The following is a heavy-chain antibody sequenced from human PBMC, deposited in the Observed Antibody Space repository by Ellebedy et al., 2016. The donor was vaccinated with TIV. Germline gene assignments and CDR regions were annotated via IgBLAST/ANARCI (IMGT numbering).Heavy chain of an antibody. Sequence: GESLKISCAASGFSFSTYSMNWVRQAPGKGLEWVSYISDSSRTIYYADSVKGRFSISRDNAQNSLYLQMSSLRDEDTAVYYCAREGDTAMVHGMDVWGQGTTVTVSS. D-gene: IGHD5-18*01. J-gene: IGHJ6*02. CDR3: AREGDTAMVHGMDV. CDR2: ISDSSRTI. CDR1: GFSFSTYS. V-gene: IGHV3-48*02.